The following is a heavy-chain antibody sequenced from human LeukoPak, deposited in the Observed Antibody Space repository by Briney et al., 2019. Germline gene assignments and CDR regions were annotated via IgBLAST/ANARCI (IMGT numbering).Heavy chain of an antibody. CDR1: GGSISSYY. CDR2: IYYSGST. Sequence: ASETLSLTCTVSGGSISSYYWSWIRQPPGKGLEWIGYIYYSGSTNYNPSLKSRVAISVDTSKNQFSLKLSSVTAADTAVYYCAREGKITMVRGVIRYYYMDVWGKGTTVTISS. J-gene: IGHJ6*03. D-gene: IGHD3-10*01. V-gene: IGHV4-59*12. CDR3: AREGKITMVRGVIRYYYMDV.